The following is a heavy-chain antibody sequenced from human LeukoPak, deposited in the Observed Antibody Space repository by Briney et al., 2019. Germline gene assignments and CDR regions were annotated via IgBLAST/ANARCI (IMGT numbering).Heavy chain of an antibody. CDR2: INPKSGGT. Sequence: ASVKVFCKASGYTFIDYHIHWVRQAPGQGLEWMGWINPKSGGTKYAQKFQGRVTMTRDTSISTAYMDLSRLRSDDTAVYYCAKDAGTYYYMDVWGKGTTVTVSS. CDR1: GYTFIDYH. CDR3: AKDAGTYYYMDV. V-gene: IGHV1-2*02. J-gene: IGHJ6*03.